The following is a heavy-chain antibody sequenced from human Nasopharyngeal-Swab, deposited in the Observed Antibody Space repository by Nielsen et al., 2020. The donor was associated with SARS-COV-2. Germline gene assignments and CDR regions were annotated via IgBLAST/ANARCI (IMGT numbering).Heavy chain of an antibody. V-gene: IGHV3-13*01. CDR3: ARATVSDYYYYYMDV. D-gene: IGHD6-19*01. J-gene: IGHJ6*03. CDR1: GFTFSSYD. CDR2: IGTAGDT. Sequence: GGSLRLSCAASGFTFSSYDMHWVRQATGKGLEWVSAIGTAGDTYNPGSVKGRFTISRENAKNSLYLQMNSLRAGDTAVYYCARATVSDYYYYYMDVWGKGTTVTVSS.